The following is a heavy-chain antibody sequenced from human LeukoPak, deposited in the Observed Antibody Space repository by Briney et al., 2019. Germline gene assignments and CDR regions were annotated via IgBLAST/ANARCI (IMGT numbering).Heavy chain of an antibody. V-gene: IGHV4-61*02. CDR1: DVSISSGSYY. J-gene: IGHJ4*02. CDR2: IYTSGST. Sequence: SQTLSLTCTVSDVSISSGSYYGSWIRQPAGKGLEWIGRIYTSGSTNYNPSLKSRVTISVDTSKNQFSLKLSSVTAADTAVYYCALEGDYWGQGTLVTVSS. CDR3: ALEGDY.